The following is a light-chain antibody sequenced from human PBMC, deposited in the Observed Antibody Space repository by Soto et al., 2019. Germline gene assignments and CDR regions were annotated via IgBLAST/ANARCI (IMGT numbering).Light chain of an antibody. V-gene: IGKV3-20*01. CDR2: GAS. Sequence: EIVLPPSPGTLSLSPGERATLSCRASQSVSNNYLAWYQQKPGEPPRLLIYGASNRATGIPDRFSGSGSGTDFTLTISRLEPEDFAVYYCQQYGSSGTFGQGTKVDIK. CDR3: QQYGSSGT. CDR1: QSVSNNY. J-gene: IGKJ1*01.